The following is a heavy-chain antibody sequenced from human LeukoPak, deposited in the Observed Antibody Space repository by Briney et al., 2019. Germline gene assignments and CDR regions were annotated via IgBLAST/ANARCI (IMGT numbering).Heavy chain of an antibody. D-gene: IGHD1-14*01. Sequence: GGSLRLSCAASGITFSSYWMSWVRQAPGKGLEWVANINQDASETQYADSVQGRFTISRDNAKNSLYVQMNSLRVEDTAIYYCCAYKAANWFDPWGQGTLVTVSS. CDR2: INQDASET. V-gene: IGHV3-7*01. CDR1: GITFSSYW. J-gene: IGHJ5*02. CDR3: CAYKAANWFDP.